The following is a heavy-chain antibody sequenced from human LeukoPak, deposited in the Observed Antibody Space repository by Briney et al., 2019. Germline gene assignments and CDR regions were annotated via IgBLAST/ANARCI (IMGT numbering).Heavy chain of an antibody. V-gene: IGHV4-61*01. D-gene: IGHD6-13*01. CDR2: IYYSGST. J-gene: IGHJ5*02. Sequence: SETLSLTCTVSGGSVSSGSYSWSWIRQPPGKGLEWIGYIYYSGSTNYNPSLKSRVTISVYTSKNQFSLKLSSVTAADTAVYYCARVGGSSWFPFDPWGQGTLVTVSS. CDR1: GGSVSSGSYS. CDR3: ARVGGSSWFPFDP.